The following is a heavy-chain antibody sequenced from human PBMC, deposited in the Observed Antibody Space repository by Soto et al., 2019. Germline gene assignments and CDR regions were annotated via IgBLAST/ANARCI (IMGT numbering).Heavy chain of an antibody. CDR1: GFTFSSYA. Sequence: QVQLVESGGGVVQPGRSLRLSCAASGFTFSSYAMHWVRQAPGKGLEWVAVISYDGSNKYYADSVKGRFTISRDNSKNTLDLQRNSLRAEDTAVYYCARGSWYGYWGQGTLVTVSS. CDR2: ISYDGSNK. CDR3: ARGSWYGY. J-gene: IGHJ4*02. V-gene: IGHV3-30-3*01. D-gene: IGHD2-15*01.